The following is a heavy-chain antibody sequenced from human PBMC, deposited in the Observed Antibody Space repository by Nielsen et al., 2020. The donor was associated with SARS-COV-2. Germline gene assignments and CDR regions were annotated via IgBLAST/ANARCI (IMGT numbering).Heavy chain of an antibody. CDR2: IGAYNGNT. Sequence: ASVKVSCKASGGTFSSYAISWVRQAPGQGLEWMGWIGAYNGNTNYAQKLQGRVTMTTDTSTSTAYMELRSLRSDDTAVYYCARPAAADAFDIWGQGTMVTVSS. CDR3: ARPAAADAFDI. D-gene: IGHD6-13*01. CDR1: GGTFSSYA. J-gene: IGHJ3*02. V-gene: IGHV1-18*01.